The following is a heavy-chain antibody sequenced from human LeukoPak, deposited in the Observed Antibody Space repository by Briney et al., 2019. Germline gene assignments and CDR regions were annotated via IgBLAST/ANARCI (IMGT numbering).Heavy chain of an antibody. D-gene: IGHD3-10*01. CDR1: GFTFSDYY. J-gene: IGHJ4*02. CDR2: ISSSGITI. V-gene: IGHV3-11*01. Sequence: GGSLRLSCAASGFTFSDYYMTSIRQAPAKGLEWVSDISSSGITIYYADSVKGRFTISRDNAKKSLYLEMNSLRAEDTAVYYCARDQYGLGYGSLFDYWGQGTLVTVSS. CDR3: ARDQYGLGYGSLFDY.